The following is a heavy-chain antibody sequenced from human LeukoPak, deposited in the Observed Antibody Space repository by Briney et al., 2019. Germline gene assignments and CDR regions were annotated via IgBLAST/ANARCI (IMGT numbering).Heavy chain of an antibody. CDR1: GGSITSSSYY. J-gene: IGHJ4*02. V-gene: IGHV4-39*01. Sequence: LETLSLTCSVSGGSITSSSYYWAWIRQPPEKGLEWIGSIYYTGGTYYSPSLKSRVTISVDTSKNQFSLKLSSVTAADTAVYYCVRHGGTRITLVEVYYFDYWGQGTLVTVSS. CDR2: IYYTGGT. CDR3: VRHGGTRITLVEVYYFDY. D-gene: IGHD4-11*01.